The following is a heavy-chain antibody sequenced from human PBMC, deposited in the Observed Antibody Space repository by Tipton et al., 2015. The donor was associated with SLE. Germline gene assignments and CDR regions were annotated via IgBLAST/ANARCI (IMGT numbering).Heavy chain of an antibody. Sequence: SLRLSCAASGFTFSSYWMHWVRQGPGKGLVWVSRIYSDGSSTNYADAVKGRFTISRDNAKNTLYLQMNSLRAEDTAVYYCARDRGHLYRGSYYYYYGMDVWGQGTTVTVSS. V-gene: IGHV3-74*01. J-gene: IGHJ6*02. D-gene: IGHD1-14*01. CDR3: ARDRGHLYRGSYYYYYGMDV. CDR1: GFTFSSYW. CDR2: IYSDGSST.